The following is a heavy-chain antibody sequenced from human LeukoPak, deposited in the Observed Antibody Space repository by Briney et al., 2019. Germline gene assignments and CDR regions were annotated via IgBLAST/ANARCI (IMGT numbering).Heavy chain of an antibody. CDR1: GFTFDDYA. CDR2: FSWNSGSI. V-gene: IGHV3-9*01. D-gene: IGHD6-13*01. Sequence: GRSLRLSCAASGFTFDDYAMHWVRQAPGKGLEWVSGFSWNSGSIGYADSVKGRFTISRDNAKNSLYLQMNSLRAEDTALYYCAKDMGLGSWSPYYFDYWGQGTLVTVSS. CDR3: AKDMGLGSWSPYYFDY. J-gene: IGHJ4*02.